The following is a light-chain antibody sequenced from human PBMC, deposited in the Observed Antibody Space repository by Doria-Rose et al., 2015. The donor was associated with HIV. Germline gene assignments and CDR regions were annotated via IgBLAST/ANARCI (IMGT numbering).Light chain of an antibody. Sequence: EIVLTQSPGTLSLSPGERATLSCRASQSFSSTYLAWYQQKPGQAPSLLIYDGSTRATGIPDRFSASRSGTDITLTINSLEPEDFALYYCHQYGSSWTFGQGTKVE. V-gene: IGKV3-20*01. CDR3: HQYGSSWT. CDR1: QSFSSTY. J-gene: IGKJ1*01. CDR2: DGS.